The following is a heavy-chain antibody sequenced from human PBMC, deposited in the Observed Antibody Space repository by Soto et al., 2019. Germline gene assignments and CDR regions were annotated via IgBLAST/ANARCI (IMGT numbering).Heavy chain of an antibody. V-gene: IGHV3-66*01. CDR3: XXXPWAADY. J-gene: IGHJ4*02. Sequence: EVQLVESGGGLVQPGGSLRLSCAASGFTVSTKYMSWVRQAPGKGLEWVXVIYSGGSTFYADSVRGRXTISXDXSKXTXXLXXXXXXXXXXXXXXXXXXPWAADYWGQGTLVTVSS. CDR2: IYSGGST. CDR1: GFTVSTKY.